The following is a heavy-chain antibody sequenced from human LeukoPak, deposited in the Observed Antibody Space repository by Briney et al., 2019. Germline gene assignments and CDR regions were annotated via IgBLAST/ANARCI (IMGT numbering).Heavy chain of an antibody. Sequence: PGGSLRLSCSASGFTFSTCGMHWVRQAPGKGLEYVSAINPTGDSTYCADSVKGRSTISRDNSKNTLYLQMSSLRAEDTAVYYCVKEALLGYCSSSDCRAYYLDYWGQGTLVTVSS. J-gene: IGHJ4*02. V-gene: IGHV3-64D*09. CDR2: INPTGDST. CDR3: VKEALLGYCSSSDCRAYYLDY. CDR1: GFTFSTCG. D-gene: IGHD2-2*01.